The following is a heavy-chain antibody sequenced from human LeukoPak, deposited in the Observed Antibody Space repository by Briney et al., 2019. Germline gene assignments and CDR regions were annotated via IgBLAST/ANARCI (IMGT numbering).Heavy chain of an antibody. D-gene: IGHD3-3*01. V-gene: IGHV4-38-2*01. J-gene: IGHJ4*02. CDR3: ARHLYSIFGVITPDY. Sequence: SETLSLTCDVSASSISTDYYWGWIRQPPGEGLEWIGAIFHTGTTYYSPSPTLKSRVTISVDTSKNQFSLKLTSVTATDTAVYYCARHLYSIFGVITPDYWGQGTLVTVSS. CDR1: ASSISTDYY. CDR2: IFHTGTT.